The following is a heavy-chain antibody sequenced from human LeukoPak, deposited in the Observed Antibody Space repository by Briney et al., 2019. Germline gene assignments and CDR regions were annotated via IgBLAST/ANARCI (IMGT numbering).Heavy chain of an antibody. Sequence: GGSLRLSCAASGFTVSSNYMSWVRQAPGKGLEWASVIYSGGSTYYADSVKGRFTISRDNSKNTLYLQMNSLRAEDTAVYYCARDRSVAGFDPWGQGTLVTVSS. J-gene: IGHJ5*02. CDR3: ARDRSVAGFDP. D-gene: IGHD6-19*01. CDR1: GFTVSSNY. V-gene: IGHV3-66*01. CDR2: IYSGGST.